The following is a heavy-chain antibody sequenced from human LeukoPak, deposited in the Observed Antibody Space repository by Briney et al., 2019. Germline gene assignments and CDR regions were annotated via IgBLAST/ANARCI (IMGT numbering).Heavy chain of an antibody. V-gene: IGHV3-21*01. CDR3: ARGNYYGSGSYSKGDYYYYYGMDV. D-gene: IGHD3-10*01. Sequence: KPGGPLRLSCAASGFTFSSYSMNWVRQAPGKGLEWVSSISSSSSYIYYADSVKGRFTISRDNAKNSLYLQMNSLRAEDTAVYYCARGNYYGSGSYSKGDYYYYYGMDVWGKGTTVTVSS. CDR1: GFTFSSYS. CDR2: ISSSSSYI. J-gene: IGHJ6*04.